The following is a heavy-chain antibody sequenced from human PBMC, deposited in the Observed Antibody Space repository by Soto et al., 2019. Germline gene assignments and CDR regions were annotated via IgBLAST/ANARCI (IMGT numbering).Heavy chain of an antibody. Sequence: EVQLVESGGGLVQPGGSLRLSCAASGFTFSSYAMSWVRQAPGKGLDWVSAISGSGGSTYYADSVKGRFTISRDNSKNTVYLQMNSLRAEDTAVYYCAKGGYGDYRGDYWGQGTLVTVSS. D-gene: IGHD4-17*01. CDR3: AKGGYGDYRGDY. CDR2: ISGSGGST. J-gene: IGHJ4*02. V-gene: IGHV3-23*04. CDR1: GFTFSSYA.